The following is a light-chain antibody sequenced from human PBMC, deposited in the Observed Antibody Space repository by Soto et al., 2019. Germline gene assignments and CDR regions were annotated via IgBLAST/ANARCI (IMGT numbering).Light chain of an antibody. CDR1: QSISSW. V-gene: IGKV1-5*03. CDR2: KAS. J-gene: IGKJ3*01. Sequence: DIQMTQSPSTLSASVGDRVTITCRASQSISSWLAWYQQKPGKAPKHLIYKASSLESGVPSRFSGSGSGTEFTLTITSLQPDDFEPNYCKQYNSHSFAPGTNVDIK. CDR3: KQYNSHS.